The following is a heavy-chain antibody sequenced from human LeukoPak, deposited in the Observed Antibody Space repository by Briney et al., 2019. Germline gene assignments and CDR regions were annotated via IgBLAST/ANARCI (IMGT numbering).Heavy chain of an antibody. Sequence: GGSLRLSCAASGFTFSSYWMHWVRQAPGKGLVWVSRINTDGSSTSYADSVKGRFTISRDNDKNTLYLQMNSLRAEDTAVYYCARQSYSSSFDYYYYYYMDVWGKGTTVTVSS. CDR1: GFTFSSYW. J-gene: IGHJ6*03. D-gene: IGHD6-13*01. CDR2: INTDGSST. CDR3: ARQSYSSSFDYYYYYYMDV. V-gene: IGHV3-74*01.